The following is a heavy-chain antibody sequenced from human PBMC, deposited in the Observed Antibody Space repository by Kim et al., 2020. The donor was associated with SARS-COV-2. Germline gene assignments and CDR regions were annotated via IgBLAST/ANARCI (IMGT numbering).Heavy chain of an antibody. D-gene: IGHD2-2*01. CDR2: ISKSGST. V-gene: IGHV4-61*01. J-gene: IGHJ5*02. CDR3: ARDGAYCRSTNCYFDP. CDR1: GGSVSNSRYY. Sequence: SETLSLTCAVSGGSVSNSRYYWNWIRQPPGKGLEWIGYISKSGSTNYNPSLKSRVTISMDTSNNQFSLKLNSVTAADTAMYYCARDGAYCRSTNCYFDPWGQGTLVTVSS.